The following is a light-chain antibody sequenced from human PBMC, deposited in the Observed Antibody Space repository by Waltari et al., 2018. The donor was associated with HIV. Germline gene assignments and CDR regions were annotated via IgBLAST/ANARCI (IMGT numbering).Light chain of an antibody. Sequence: QSALTQEASVSGTVGQKITLSCTGNSNNIGSYDVGWYQQLSHGAPQPVMVGNSLPSGLPVRFSRSNSCTTAAPTISGLQPADDADYYGSSWDYSLSAHVVFGGGTKLTVL. CDR1: SNNIGSYD. V-gene: IGLV1-44*01. CDR2: GNS. J-gene: IGLJ2*01. CDR3: SSWDYSLSAHVV.